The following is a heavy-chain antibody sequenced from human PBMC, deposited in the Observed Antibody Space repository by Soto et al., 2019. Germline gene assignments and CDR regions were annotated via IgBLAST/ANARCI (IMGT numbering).Heavy chain of an antibody. Sequence: EVQLVESGGGLVQPGRSLRLSCAASGFTFDDYAMHWVRQAPGKGLEWVSGISWNSGSIGYADSVKGRFTISRDNAKNSLYLQMNSLRAEDTALYYCAREGENGYKTLDYWGQGTLVTVSS. CDR3: AREGENGYKTLDY. CDR2: ISWNSGSI. J-gene: IGHJ4*02. V-gene: IGHV3-9*01. CDR1: GFTFDDYA. D-gene: IGHD5-12*01.